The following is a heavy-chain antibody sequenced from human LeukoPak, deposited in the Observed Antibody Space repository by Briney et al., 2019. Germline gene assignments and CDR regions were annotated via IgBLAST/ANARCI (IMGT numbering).Heavy chain of an antibody. CDR3: ARDRRDGYIRGDAAFDI. J-gene: IGHJ3*02. V-gene: IGHV3-48*01. D-gene: IGHD5-24*01. Sequence: GGSLRLSCAASGFTFSSYSMNWVRQAPGKGLEWVSYISSSSSTIYYADSVKGRFTISRDNAKNSLYLQMNSLRAEDTAVYYCARDRRDGYIRGDAAFDIWGQGTMVTVSS. CDR2: ISSSSSTI. CDR1: GFTFSSYS.